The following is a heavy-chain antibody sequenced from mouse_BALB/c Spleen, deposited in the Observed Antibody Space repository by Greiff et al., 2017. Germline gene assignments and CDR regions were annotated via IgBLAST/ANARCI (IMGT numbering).Heavy chain of an antibody. J-gene: IGHJ2*01. CDR1: GYTFTSYW. V-gene: IGHV1-7*01. Sequence: QVQLQQSGAELAKPGASVKMSCKASGYTFTSYWMHWVKQRPGQGLEWIGYINPSTGYTEYNQKFKDKATLTADKSSSTAYMQLSSLTSEDSAVYYCARLGRADYWGQGTTLTVSS. CDR3: ARLGRADY. D-gene: IGHD4-1*01. CDR2: INPSTGYT.